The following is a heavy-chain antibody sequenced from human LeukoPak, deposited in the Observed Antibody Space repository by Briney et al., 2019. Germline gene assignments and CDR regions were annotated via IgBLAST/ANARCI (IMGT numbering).Heavy chain of an antibody. V-gene: IGHV3-30*02. CDR2: IHYDGTIT. D-gene: IGHD2-2*01. J-gene: IGHJ4*02. CDR3: VKDGHCTHTSCYYFDY. Sequence: GGSLRLSCTVSGFTFSSYWMSWVRQAPGKGLEWVAFIHYDGTITYYADSVKGRFTISRDSSKNTLFLQMNSLGAEDTAVYYCVKDGHCTHTSCYYFDYWGQGTLVTVSS. CDR1: GFTFSSYW.